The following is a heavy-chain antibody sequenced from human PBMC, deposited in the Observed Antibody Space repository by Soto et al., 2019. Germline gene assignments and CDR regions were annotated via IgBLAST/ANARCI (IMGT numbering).Heavy chain of an antibody. CDR3: ARDLAVLRYFDWAPYGMDV. CDR1: GFTFSSYS. Sequence: EVQLVESGGGLVKPGGSLRLSCAASGFTFSSYSMNWVRQAPGKGLEWVSSISSSSSYIYYADSVKGRFTISRDNAKNSLYLQMNSLRAEDTAVYYCARDLAVLRYFDWAPYGMDVWGQGTTVTVSS. J-gene: IGHJ6*02. D-gene: IGHD3-9*01. V-gene: IGHV3-21*01. CDR2: ISSSSSYI.